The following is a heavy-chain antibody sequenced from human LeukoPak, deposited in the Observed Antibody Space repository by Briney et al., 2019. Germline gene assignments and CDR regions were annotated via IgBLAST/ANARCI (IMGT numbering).Heavy chain of an antibody. D-gene: IGHD6-19*01. Sequence: GGSLRFSCAVSGFSFSQYPMDWVRQAPGKGLMWVSRIDTGGSSTYYADSVKGRFTISRDNAKNTLYLQMNSLRAEDTAVYYCARPAGAVSDEYWGQGILVTVSS. J-gene: IGHJ4*02. V-gene: IGHV3-74*01. CDR3: ARPAGAVSDEY. CDR2: IDTGGSST. CDR1: GFSFSQYP.